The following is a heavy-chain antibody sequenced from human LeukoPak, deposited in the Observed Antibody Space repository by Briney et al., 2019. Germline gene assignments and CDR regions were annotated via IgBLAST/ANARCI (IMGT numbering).Heavy chain of an antibody. D-gene: IGHD2-2*01. J-gene: IGHJ4*02. V-gene: IGHV4-30-4*01. CDR2: IYYSGST. CDR1: GGSISSGDYY. CDR3: ARALPEDGYCSSTSCQKYFDY. Sequence: SQTLSLTCTVSGGSISSGDYYWSWTRQPPGKGLEWIGYIYYSGSTYYNPSLKSRVTISVDTSKNQFSLKLSSVTAADTAVYYCARALPEDGYCSSTSCQKYFDYWGQGTLVTVSS.